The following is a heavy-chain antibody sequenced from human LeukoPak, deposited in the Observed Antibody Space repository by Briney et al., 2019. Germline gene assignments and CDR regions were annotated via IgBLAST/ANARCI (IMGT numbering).Heavy chain of an antibody. CDR3: AREEPSIAARPFDY. CDR2: INQDGSEK. V-gene: IGHV3-7*01. CDR1: GFTLSRNW. J-gene: IGHJ4*02. D-gene: IGHD6-6*01. Sequence: GGSLRLSCEASGFTLSRNWLTWVRQAPGKGLEWVANINQDGSEKYYVDSVKGRFTSSRDNAKNSLYLQMNSLRAEDTAVYYCAREEPSIAARPFDYWGQGTLVTVSS.